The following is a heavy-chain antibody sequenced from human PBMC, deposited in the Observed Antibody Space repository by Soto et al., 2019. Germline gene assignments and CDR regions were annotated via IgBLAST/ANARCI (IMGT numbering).Heavy chain of an antibody. V-gene: IGHV3-15*07. D-gene: IGHD3-22*01. CDR1: GFTFSNAG. J-gene: IGHJ4*01. Sequence: PGGAVRLSGAASGFTFSNAGINWVRQTQGKGLEWVGRVKSKTDGGTTDFAAPVKGRFAISSDDSKNMVYLEMNSLKPEDTALYYCTTDSYLTSIIVRFDYWGHGTLVTVSS. CDR2: VKSKTDGGTT. CDR3: TTDSYLTSIIVRFDY.